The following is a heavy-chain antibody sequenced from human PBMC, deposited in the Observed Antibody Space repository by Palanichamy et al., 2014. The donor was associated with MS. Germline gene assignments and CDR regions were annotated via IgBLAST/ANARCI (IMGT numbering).Heavy chain of an antibody. J-gene: IGHJ5*02. CDR2: IHYSGST. D-gene: IGHD2-2*01. Sequence: QVQLQESGPGLVKPSETLSLTCTVSGGSFSDDYWSWIRQPPGKGLEWIGYIHYSGSTNYNPSLKSRVTISIDTSKNQFSLKVRSVTAADTAVYYCARVMERTGYCSSTICYAPLDPWGQGTHVTVSS. CDR1: GGSFSDDY. V-gene: IGHV4-59*01. CDR3: ARVMERTGYCSSTICYAPLDP.